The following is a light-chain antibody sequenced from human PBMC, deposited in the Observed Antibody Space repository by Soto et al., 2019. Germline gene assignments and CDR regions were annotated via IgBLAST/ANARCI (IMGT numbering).Light chain of an antibody. V-gene: IGKV1-5*01. CDR2: DAS. CDR3: QQYNSYSWT. Sequence: DIRMTQSPSTLSTSVGDRVTITCRASQNIRGWLAWYQQKPGKAPKLLIYDASTLESGVPSRFSGSGSGTEFTLTISSLQPDDFATDYCQQYNSYSWTFGQGTPVAIK. J-gene: IGKJ1*01. CDR1: QNIRGW.